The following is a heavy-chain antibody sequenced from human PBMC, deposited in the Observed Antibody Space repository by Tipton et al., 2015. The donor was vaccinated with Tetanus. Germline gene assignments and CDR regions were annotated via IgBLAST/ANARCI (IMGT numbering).Heavy chain of an antibody. CDR3: ARFEYYDILTDGTWDYYGMDV. CDR1: GGSISSYY. Sequence: TLSLTCTVSGGSISSYYWSWIRQPPGKGLEWIGYIYYSGSTNYNPSLESRVTISVDTSKNQFSLKLSSVTAADTAVYYCARFEYYDILTDGTWDYYGMDVWGQGTTVTVSS. J-gene: IGHJ6*02. D-gene: IGHD3-9*01. V-gene: IGHV4-59*01. CDR2: IYYSGST.